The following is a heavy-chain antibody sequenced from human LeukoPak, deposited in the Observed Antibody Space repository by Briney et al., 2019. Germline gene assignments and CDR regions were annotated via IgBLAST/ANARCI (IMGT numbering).Heavy chain of an antibody. CDR1: GYSISSGYY. CDR3: AREGVYDFWSGYSSWFDP. Sequence: SETLSLTCAVSGYSISSGYYWGWIRQPPGKGLEWIGSIYHSGSTYYNPSLKSRVTMSVDTSKNQFSLKLSSVTAADTAVYYCAREGVYDFWSGYSSWFDPWGQGTLVTVSS. D-gene: IGHD3-3*01. J-gene: IGHJ5*02. CDR2: IYHSGST. V-gene: IGHV4-38-2*02.